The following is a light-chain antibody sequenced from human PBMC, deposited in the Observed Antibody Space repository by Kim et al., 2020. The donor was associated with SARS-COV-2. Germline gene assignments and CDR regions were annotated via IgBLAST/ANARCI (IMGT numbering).Light chain of an antibody. V-gene: IGLV3-19*01. Sequence: AVGQTVRITCQGDSPNNYYASWYQQKPGQAPLFVIYDKNNRPSGIPDRVSGSSSGNTASLTIAGAQAEDEADYYCNARDSIGDRALFGGGTQLTVL. CDR3: NARDSIGDRAL. CDR1: SPNNYY. J-gene: IGLJ2*01. CDR2: DKN.